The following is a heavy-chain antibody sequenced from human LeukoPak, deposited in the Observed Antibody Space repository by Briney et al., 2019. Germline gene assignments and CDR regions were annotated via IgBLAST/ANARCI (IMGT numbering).Heavy chain of an antibody. D-gene: IGHD3-22*01. J-gene: IGHJ3*02. Sequence: GESLKISFKGSGYRFTSYWIGWVRPRPGKGLEWMGIIYPGDSDTRYSPSFQGQVTISADKSISTAYLQWSSLKASDTAMYYCASRDYYYDSSGYLNAFDIWGQGTMVTVSS. CDR2: IYPGDSDT. CDR3: ASRDYYYDSSGYLNAFDI. V-gene: IGHV5-51*01. CDR1: GYRFTSYW.